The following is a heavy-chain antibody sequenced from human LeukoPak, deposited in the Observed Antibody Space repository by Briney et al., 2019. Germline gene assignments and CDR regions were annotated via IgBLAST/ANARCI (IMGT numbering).Heavy chain of an antibody. CDR2: IWYDGSNK. CDR1: GFTFSTYV. CDR3: ARDFGTPAYCSGGRCYGAFDI. J-gene: IGHJ3*02. V-gene: IGHV3-33*01. Sequence: PGRSLRLSCAASGFTFSTYVMHWVRQAPRKGLEWVAVIWYDGSNKYYADSVKGRCTISRDNSKNTLYLQMNSLRAEDTALYYCARDFGTPAYCSGGRCYGAFDIWGQGTMVTVSS. D-gene: IGHD2-15*01.